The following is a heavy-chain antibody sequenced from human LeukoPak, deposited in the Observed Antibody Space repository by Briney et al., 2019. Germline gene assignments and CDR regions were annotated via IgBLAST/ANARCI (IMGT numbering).Heavy chain of an antibody. CDR1: GGSISSYY. Sequence: SETLSLTCTVSGGSISSYYWSWIRQPAGKGLEWIGRIYTSGSTNYNPSLKGRVTMSVDTSKNQFSLKLSSVTAADTAVYYCARAVGSGSFQTYYYMDVWGKGTTVTISS. J-gene: IGHJ6*03. V-gene: IGHV4-4*07. CDR3: ARAVGSGSFQTYYYMDV. CDR2: IYTSGST. D-gene: IGHD3-10*01.